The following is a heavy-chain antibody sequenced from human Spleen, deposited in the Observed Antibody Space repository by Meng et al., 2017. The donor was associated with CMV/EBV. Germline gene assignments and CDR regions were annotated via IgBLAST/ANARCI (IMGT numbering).Heavy chain of an antibody. J-gene: IGHJ6*02. V-gene: IGHV4-61*01. D-gene: IGHD6-6*01. CDR3: ARSAWGAARHFHYSYGMDV. CDR2: IYYSGST. Sequence: GSLRLSCTVSGYSISSGYYWSWIRQPPGKGLEWIGYIYYSGSTNYNPSLKSRVTISVDTSKNQFSLKLSSVTAADTAVYYCARSAWGAARHFHYSYGMDVWGQGPRSPSP. CDR1: GYSISSGYY.